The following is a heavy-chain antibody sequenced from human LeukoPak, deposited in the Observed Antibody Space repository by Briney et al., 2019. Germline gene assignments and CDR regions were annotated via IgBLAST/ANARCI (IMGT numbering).Heavy chain of an antibody. CDR3: ARERVKNIAAAGGHFDY. J-gene: IGHJ4*02. V-gene: IGHV4-34*01. CDR2: INHSGST. CDR1: GGSFSGYY. Sequence: SETLSLTCAVYGGSFSGYYWSWIRQPPGKGLEWIGEINHSGSTNYNPSLKSRVTMSVDTSKNQFSLKLSSVTAADTAVYYCARERVKNIAAAGGHFDYWGQGTLVTVSS. D-gene: IGHD6-13*01.